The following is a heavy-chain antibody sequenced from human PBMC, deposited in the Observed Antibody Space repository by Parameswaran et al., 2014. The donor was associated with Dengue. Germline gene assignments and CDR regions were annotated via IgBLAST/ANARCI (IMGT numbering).Heavy chain of an antibody. Sequence: SWVRQAPGQGLEWMGGIIPIFGTANYAQKFQGRVTITADKSTSTAYMELSSLRSEDTAVYYCGLAARSGDYHYYYMDVWGKGPRSPSP. V-gene: IGHV1-69*06. CDR3: GLAARSGDYHYYYMDV. D-gene: IGHD6-6*01. J-gene: IGHJ6*03. CDR2: IIPIFGTA.